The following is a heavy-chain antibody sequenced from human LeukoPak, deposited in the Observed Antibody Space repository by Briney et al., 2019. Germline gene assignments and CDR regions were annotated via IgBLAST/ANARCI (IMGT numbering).Heavy chain of an antibody. CDR2: ISFDGSNK. V-gene: IGHV3-30*04. J-gene: IGHJ4*02. D-gene: IGHD6-19*01. CDR1: GFTFSSYA. Sequence: GRSLRLSGAASGFTFSSYAMHWVRQAPGTGLEWVAVISFDGSNKYYADSVKGRFTISRDNSKNTLYLQMNSLRAEDTAVYYCATPEKQWHIFDYWGQGTLVTVSS. CDR3: ATPEKQWHIFDY.